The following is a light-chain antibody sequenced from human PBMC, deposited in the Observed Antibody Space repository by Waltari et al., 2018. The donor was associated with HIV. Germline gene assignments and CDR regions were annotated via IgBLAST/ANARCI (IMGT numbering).Light chain of an antibody. V-gene: IGLV2-14*01. CDR3: SSYTTRNTRV. J-gene: IGLJ1*01. Sequence: QSALTQPASVSGSPGQSITISCTGTSSDIGGYNHVSWYQQHPGKVPKLILYDVTIRPSGVSIRFSGSKSGNTASLTISGLQTEDEADYYCSSYTTRNTRVFGTGTKVTVL. CDR2: DVT. CDR1: SSDIGGYNH.